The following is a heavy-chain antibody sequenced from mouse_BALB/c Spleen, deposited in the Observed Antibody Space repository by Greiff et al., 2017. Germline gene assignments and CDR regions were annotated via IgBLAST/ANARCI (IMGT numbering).Heavy chain of an antibody. Sequence: EVKLVESGGGLVKPGGSLKLSCAASGFAFSSYDMSWVRQTPEKRLEWVAYISSGGGSTYYPDTVKGRFTISRDNAKNTLYLQMSSLKSEDTAMYYCARQGYYGPFAYWGQGTLVTVSA. J-gene: IGHJ3*01. CDR2: ISSGGGST. D-gene: IGHD1-2*01. CDR3: ARQGYYGPFAY. CDR1: GFAFSSYD. V-gene: IGHV5-12-1*01.